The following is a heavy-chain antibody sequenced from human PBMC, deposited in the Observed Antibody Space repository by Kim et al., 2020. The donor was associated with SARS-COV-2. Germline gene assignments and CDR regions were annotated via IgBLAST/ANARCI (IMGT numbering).Heavy chain of an antibody. V-gene: IGHV3-74*01. D-gene: IGHD6-13*01. CDR3: VREWVAAATDY. J-gene: IGHJ4*02. CDR2: T. Sequence: TSYADSVKGRFTISRDNAKNTVYLQMNSLRAEDTAVYYCVREWVAAATDYWGQGTLVTVSS.